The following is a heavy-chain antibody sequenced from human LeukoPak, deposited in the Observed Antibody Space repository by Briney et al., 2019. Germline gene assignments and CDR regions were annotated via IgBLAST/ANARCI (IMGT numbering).Heavy chain of an antibody. V-gene: IGHV1-2*02. CDR2: RNPNSGAT. D-gene: IGHD2-8*01. CDR1: GYTFTDYY. CDR3: ARRLIDCTIAICYVDY. J-gene: IGHJ4*02. Sequence: GGSVKVSCKASGYTFTDYYIHWVRQAPGQGLEWMGWRNPNSGATSYAQSFQGRVTMTRDTSISTGFMELSWLRSDDTAVYYCARRLIDCTIAICYVDYWGQGTLVTVSS.